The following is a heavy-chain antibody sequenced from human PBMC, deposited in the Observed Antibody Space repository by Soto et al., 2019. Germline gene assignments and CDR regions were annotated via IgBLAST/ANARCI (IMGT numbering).Heavy chain of an antibody. D-gene: IGHD2-15*01. CDR2: IIPIFDSP. J-gene: IGHJ5*02. CDR1: GGSFSTYA. CDR3: ARGAECRGYCLKKFTWLDP. V-gene: IGHV1-69*06. Sequence: SVKVSCKASGGSFSTYAFSWVRQAPGHGLEWMGGIIPIFDSPYYAQNFQGRVTIAADRSTSTVYMELSSLTPEDTAVYYCARGAECRGYCLKKFTWLDPWRQGTLVTVSS.